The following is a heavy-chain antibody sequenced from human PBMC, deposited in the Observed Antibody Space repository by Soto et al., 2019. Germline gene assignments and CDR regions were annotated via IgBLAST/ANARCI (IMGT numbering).Heavy chain of an antibody. CDR3: AKGNGGELLTPSEFDY. CDR1: GFTFSSYA. J-gene: IGHJ4*02. Sequence: GGSLRLSCAASGFTFSSYAMSWVRQAPGKGLEWVSAISGSGGSTYYADSVKGRFTISRDNSKNTLYLQMNSLRAEDTAVYYCAKGNGGELLTPSEFDYWGQGTLVTVSS. D-gene: IGHD1-26*01. CDR2: ISGSGGST. V-gene: IGHV3-23*01.